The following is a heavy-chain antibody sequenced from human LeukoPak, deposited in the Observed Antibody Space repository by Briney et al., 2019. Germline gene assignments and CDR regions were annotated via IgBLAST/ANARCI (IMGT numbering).Heavy chain of an antibody. CDR2: ISYDGSSK. CDR1: GFTFSSYG. Sequence: QTGGSLRLSCAASGFTFSSYGMHWVRQAPGKGLEWVAVISYDGSSKYYADPVKGRFTISRDNSKNTLYLQMSSLRAEDTAVYYCAKDTDPPPYYYDSSGPFDYWGQGTLVTVSS. D-gene: IGHD3-22*01. CDR3: AKDTDPPPYYYDSSGPFDY. J-gene: IGHJ4*02. V-gene: IGHV3-30*18.